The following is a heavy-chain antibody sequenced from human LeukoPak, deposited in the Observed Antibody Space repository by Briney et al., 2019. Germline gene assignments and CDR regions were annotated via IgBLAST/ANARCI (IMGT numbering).Heavy chain of an antibody. D-gene: IGHD3-22*01. V-gene: IGHV7-4-1*02. CDR3: ARDSWGYDDSSGYYQNY. CDR1: GYTFIGFT. J-gene: IGHJ4*02. Sequence: ASVKVSCKASGYTFIGFTLNWMRQAPGQGLEWMGWINTNTGEPMYAQGFTGRFVFSLDTSVSTAYLQITSLKAEDTALYYCARDSWGYDDSSGYYQNYWGQGTLVTVSS. CDR2: INTNTGEP.